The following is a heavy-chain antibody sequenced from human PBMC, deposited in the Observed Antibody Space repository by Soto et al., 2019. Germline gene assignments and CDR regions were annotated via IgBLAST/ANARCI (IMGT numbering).Heavy chain of an antibody. CDR3: ARVQYSSGSYRWFDH. V-gene: IGHV4-4*07. J-gene: IGHJ5*02. D-gene: IGHD6-19*01. Sequence: XETLSLTCTVSGCSISGYYWIWIRQPAGKGLEYIGRIYSSGSTNFSPSLKSRVAMSVVTSQNQISLKLTSVTAADTAVYYCARVQYSSGSYRWFDHWGQGTLVTVSS. CDR1: GCSISGYY. CDR2: IYSSGST.